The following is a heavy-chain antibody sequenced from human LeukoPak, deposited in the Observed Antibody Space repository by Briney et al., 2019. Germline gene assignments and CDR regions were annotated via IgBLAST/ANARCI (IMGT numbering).Heavy chain of an antibody. CDR2: IYYSGST. CDR1: GGSISSSSYY. J-gene: IGHJ4*02. Sequence: SETLSLTCTVSGGSISSSSYYWGWIRQPPGKGLEWIGYIYYSGSTYYNPSLKSRVTISVDTSKNQFSLKLSSVTAADTAVYYCARSVEMATIQTFDYWGQGTLVTVSS. CDR3: ARSVEMATIQTFDY. D-gene: IGHD5-24*01. V-gene: IGHV4-31*03.